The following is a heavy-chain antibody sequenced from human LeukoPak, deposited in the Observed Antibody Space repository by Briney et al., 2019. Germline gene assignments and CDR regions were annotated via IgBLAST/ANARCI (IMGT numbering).Heavy chain of an antibody. Sequence: SETLSLTCTVSGGSISSGDYYWSWIRQPPGKGLEWIGYIYYSGSTYYNPSLKSRVTISVDTSKNQFSLKLSSVTAADMAVYYCAREILGYYSSTSCYTESNWFDPWGQGTLVTVSS. V-gene: IGHV4-30-4*01. CDR1: GGSISSGDYY. J-gene: IGHJ5*02. CDR3: AREILGYYSSTSCYTESNWFDP. CDR2: IYYSGST. D-gene: IGHD2-2*02.